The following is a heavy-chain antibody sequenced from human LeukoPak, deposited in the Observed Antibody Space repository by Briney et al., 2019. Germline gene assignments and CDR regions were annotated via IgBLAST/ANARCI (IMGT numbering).Heavy chain of an antibody. Sequence: PSETLSLTCTVSGGSISSGDYYWSWIRQPPGKGLEWIGSIYYSGSTYYNPSLKSRVTISVDTSKNQFSLKLSSVTAADTAVYYCARAYGDYVLFDYWGQGTLVTVSS. CDR1: GGSISSGDYY. CDR3: ARAYGDYVLFDY. D-gene: IGHD4-17*01. J-gene: IGHJ4*02. V-gene: IGHV4-30-4*01. CDR2: IYYSGST.